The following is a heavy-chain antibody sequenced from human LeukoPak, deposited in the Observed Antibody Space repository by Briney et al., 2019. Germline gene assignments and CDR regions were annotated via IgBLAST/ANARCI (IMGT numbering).Heavy chain of an antibody. D-gene: IGHD3-10*01. CDR3: AKAATYFYGSVTYDWFES. V-gene: IGHV3-30*04. Sequence: GGSLRLSCAASGFTFSSYAMHWVRQAPGKGLEWVAVISYDGSNKKYGDSVKGRFTISRDNGKSTIYLQMNSLRVDDTAIYYCAKAATYFYGSVTYDWFESWGQGTLVTVSS. J-gene: IGHJ5*01. CDR2: ISYDGSNK. CDR1: GFTFSSYA.